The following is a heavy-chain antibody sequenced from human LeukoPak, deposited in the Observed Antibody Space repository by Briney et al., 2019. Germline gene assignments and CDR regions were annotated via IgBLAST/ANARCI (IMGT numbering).Heavy chain of an antibody. CDR2: IIPIFGTA. CDR1: GGTFSSYA. Sequence: ASVKVSCKASGGTFSSYAISWVRQAPGQGLEWMGGIIPIFGTANYAQKFQGRVTITADESTSTAYMELRSLRSDDTAVYYCARDFNWNDVGIDYWGQGTLVTVSS. V-gene: IGHV1-69*13. J-gene: IGHJ4*02. CDR3: ARDFNWNDVGIDY. D-gene: IGHD1-20*01.